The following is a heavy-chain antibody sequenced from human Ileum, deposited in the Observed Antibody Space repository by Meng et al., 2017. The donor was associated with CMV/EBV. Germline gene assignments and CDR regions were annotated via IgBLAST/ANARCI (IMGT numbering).Heavy chain of an antibody. CDR3: ARGIAVAGTWGWFDP. D-gene: IGHD6-19*01. J-gene: IGHJ5*02. Sequence: SVKVSCKASGGTFSSYTISWVRQAPGQGLEWMGRIIPILGIANYAQKFQGRVTITADKSTSTAYMELSSLRSEDTAVYYCARGIAVAGTWGWFDPWGQETLVTVSS. V-gene: IGHV1-69*02. CDR2: IIPILGIA. CDR1: GGTFSSYT.